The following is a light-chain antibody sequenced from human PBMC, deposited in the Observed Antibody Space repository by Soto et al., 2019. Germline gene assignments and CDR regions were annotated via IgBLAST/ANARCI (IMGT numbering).Light chain of an antibody. Sequence: QSALTQPASVSGSPGQSITISCTGTSSDVGGYNYVSWYQQHPGKAPQLMIYEVSNRPSGVSNRFSGSKSGNTASLTISGLQAEDEADYYCSSYTSSSTRVFGGGTKVIVL. CDR3: SSYTSSSTRV. V-gene: IGLV2-14*01. CDR2: EVS. CDR1: SSDVGGYNY. J-gene: IGLJ3*02.